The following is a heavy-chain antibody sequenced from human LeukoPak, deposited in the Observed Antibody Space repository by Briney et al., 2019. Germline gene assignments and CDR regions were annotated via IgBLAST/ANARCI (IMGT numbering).Heavy chain of an antibody. Sequence: PSETLSLTCTVSGYSISSGYYWGWIRQPPGKGLEWIGRIYHSGSTYYNPSLKSRVTISVDTSKNQFSLKLSSVTAADTAVYYCARGGLRFLEWFRETAYYFDYWGQGTLVTVSS. D-gene: IGHD3-3*01. J-gene: IGHJ4*02. CDR2: IYHSGST. CDR3: ARGGLRFLEWFRETAYYFDY. CDR1: GYSISSGYY. V-gene: IGHV4-38-2*02.